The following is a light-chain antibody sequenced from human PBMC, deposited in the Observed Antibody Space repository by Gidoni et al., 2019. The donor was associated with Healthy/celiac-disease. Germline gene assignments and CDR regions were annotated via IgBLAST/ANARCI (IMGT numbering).Light chain of an antibody. CDR2: DAS. V-gene: IGKV1D-13*01. Sequence: GDRVTITCRASQGISSALAWYQQKPGKAPKLLIYDASSLESGVPSRFSGSGSGTDFTLTISSLQPEDFATYYCQQFNNYPPTITFGQGTRLEIK. J-gene: IGKJ5*01. CDR1: QGISSA. CDR3: QQFNNYPPTIT.